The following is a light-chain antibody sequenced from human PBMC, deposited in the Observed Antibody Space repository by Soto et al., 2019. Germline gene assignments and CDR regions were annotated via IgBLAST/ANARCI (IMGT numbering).Light chain of an antibody. V-gene: IGKV1-5*03. CDR1: QSISIW. Sequence: DIHMTQSPSTLSASVGDRVTITCRASQSISIWLAWYQQKPGKAPNLLIYKTSSLETGVPSRFSGSGSGAEFTVTISSLQPDEFATEYWQHWNDYSWTFGQGTKVEVK. CDR3: QHWNDYSWT. CDR2: KTS. J-gene: IGKJ1*01.